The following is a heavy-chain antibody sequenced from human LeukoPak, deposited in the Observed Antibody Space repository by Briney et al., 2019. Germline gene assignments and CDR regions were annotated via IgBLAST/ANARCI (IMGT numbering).Heavy chain of an antibody. Sequence: GGSLRLSCAASGFTFSSYGMHWVRQAPGKGLEWVAVIWYDGSDKYYADSVKGRFTISRDNSKNTLYLQMNSLRAEDTAVYYCARAPGGVGSSSGDYFDYWGQGTLVTVSS. CDR3: ARAPGGVGSSSGDYFDY. D-gene: IGHD6-6*01. CDR2: IWYDGSDK. V-gene: IGHV3-33*01. CDR1: GFTFSSYG. J-gene: IGHJ4*02.